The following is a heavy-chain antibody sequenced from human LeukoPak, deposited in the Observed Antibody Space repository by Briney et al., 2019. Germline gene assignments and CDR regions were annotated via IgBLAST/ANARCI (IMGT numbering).Heavy chain of an antibody. CDR1: GFTFSSYW. V-gene: IGHV3-74*01. J-gene: IGHJ5*02. CDR3: ARPTKEGSSWYWWFDP. CDR2: INNDGSST. Sequence: PGGSLRLSCAAPGFTFSSYWMHWVRQAPGKGLVWVSRINNDGSSTSYADSVKGRFTISRDNAKITLYLQMNSLRAEDTAVYYCARPTKEGSSWYWWFDPWGQGTLVTVSS. D-gene: IGHD6-13*01.